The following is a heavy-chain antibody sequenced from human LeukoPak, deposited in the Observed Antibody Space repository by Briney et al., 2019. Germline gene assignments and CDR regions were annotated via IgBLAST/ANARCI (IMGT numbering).Heavy chain of an antibody. J-gene: IGHJ4*02. Sequence: ASVKVSCKASGGTFSSYAISWVRQAPGQGLEWMGGIIPIFGTANYAQKFQGRVTITADESTSTAYMELSSLRSEDTAVYYCASDVHSTADPYDYWGQGTRVTVSS. D-gene: IGHD2-2*01. CDR2: IIPIFGTA. CDR1: GGTFSSYA. V-gene: IGHV1-69*13. CDR3: ASDVHSTADPYDY.